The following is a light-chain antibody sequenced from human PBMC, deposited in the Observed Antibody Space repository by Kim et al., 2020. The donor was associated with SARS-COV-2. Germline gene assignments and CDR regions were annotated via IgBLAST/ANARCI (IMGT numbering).Light chain of an antibody. CDR1: QGIITK. V-gene: IGKV3-20*01. CDR3: DQYASAAWT. J-gene: IGKJ1*01. CDR2: GAS. Sequence: PGERATLACRPSQGIITKVLGTQHKPCRCPRLLIYGASSRATGIPDKVSGSGSWTDFTRTITRLAREGFGVYYCDQYASAAWTLGEGS.